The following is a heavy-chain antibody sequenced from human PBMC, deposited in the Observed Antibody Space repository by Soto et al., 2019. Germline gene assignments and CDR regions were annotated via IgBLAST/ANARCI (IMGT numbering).Heavy chain of an antibody. V-gene: IGHV4-30-2*01. J-gene: IGHJ5*02. CDR2: IYHSGST. CDR1: GGSISSGGYS. Sequence: QLQLQESGSGLVKPSQTLSLTCAVSGGSISSGGYSWSWIRQPPGKGLEWIGYIYHSGSTYYNPSLKSRVTISVDRSKNQFSLKLSSVTAADTAVYYCARDLGDERGPNPGEAGFDPWGQGTLVTVSS. CDR3: ARDLGDERGPNPGEAGFDP. D-gene: IGHD7-27*01.